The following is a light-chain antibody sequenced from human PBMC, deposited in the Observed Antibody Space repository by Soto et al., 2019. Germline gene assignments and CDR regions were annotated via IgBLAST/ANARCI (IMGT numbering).Light chain of an antibody. CDR3: QHYVSPPIT. CDR1: QSVTSNY. J-gene: IGKJ5*01. Sequence: EILLKQSPGTLSLSPGERASLSCRASQSVTSNYLAWYQQKPGQAPRLLVYGASSRATGISDRFSGSGSGTDFTLTISRLEPEDFAVYYCQHYVSPPITFGQGTRLEIK. CDR2: GAS. V-gene: IGKV3-20*01.